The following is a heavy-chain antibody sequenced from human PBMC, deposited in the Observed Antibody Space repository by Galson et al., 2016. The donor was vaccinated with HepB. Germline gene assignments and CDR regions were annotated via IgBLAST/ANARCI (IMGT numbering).Heavy chain of an antibody. CDR1: GFTFSNYW. Sequence: SLRLSCAASGFTFSNYWMSWVRQAPGKGLEGVANIKQDGREKDFVDPVKGRFTFSRDKAKNWLYLQMNSLRAEETAVYYCESGRDWSFDYWGQGTLVTVSS. J-gene: IGHJ4*02. D-gene: IGHD3/OR15-3a*01. CDR3: ESGRDWSFDY. V-gene: IGHV3-7*03. CDR2: IKQDGREK.